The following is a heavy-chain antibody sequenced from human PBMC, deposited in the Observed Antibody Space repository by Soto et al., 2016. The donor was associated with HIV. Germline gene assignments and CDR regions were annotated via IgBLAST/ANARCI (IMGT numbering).Heavy chain of an antibody. CDR2: ISSSNSYI. V-gene: IGHV3-21*01. CDR3: ARALYTTAWSFDS. CDR1: GFTFSSHS. D-gene: IGHD6-19*01. Sequence: VQLVESGGGLVKPGGSLRLSCAASGFTFSSHSMNWVRQAPGKGLEWVSSISSSNSYIFYADSVKDRFIISRDNAKSSLYLQMNSLRAEDTAVYYCARALYTTAWSFDSWGQGTLVTVSS. J-gene: IGHJ4*02.